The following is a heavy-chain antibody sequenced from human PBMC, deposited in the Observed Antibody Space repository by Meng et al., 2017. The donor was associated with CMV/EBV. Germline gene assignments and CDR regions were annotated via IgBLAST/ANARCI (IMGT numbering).Heavy chain of an antibody. CDR3: ARGRQWLVRGWFDP. J-gene: IGHJ5*02. CDR1: GGSFRGYD. Sequence: QVQLQQWGAGMLKPSETLSLTCAGYGGSFRGYDWSWIRQPPGKGLEWIGEINHSGSTNYNPPLKSRVTISVDTSKNQFSLKLSSVTAADTAVYYCARGRQWLVRGWFDPWGQGTLVTVSS. D-gene: IGHD6-19*01. CDR2: INHSGST. V-gene: IGHV4-34*01.